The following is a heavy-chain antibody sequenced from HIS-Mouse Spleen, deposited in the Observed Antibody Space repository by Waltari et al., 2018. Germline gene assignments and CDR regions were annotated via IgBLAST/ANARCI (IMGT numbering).Heavy chain of an antibody. J-gene: IGHJ3*02. V-gene: IGHV4-4*07. CDR3: ARDFHDFWSGYYGGDKKHDAFDI. Sequence: QVQLQESGPGLVKPSETLSLTCTVAGGSISSYYWSWILQPAGQGLGWFGRIYTSGSTNYNPSLKSRVTMSVDTSKNQFSLKLSSVTAADTAVYYCARDFHDFWSGYYGGDKKHDAFDIWGQGTMVTVSS. CDR1: GGSISSYY. D-gene: IGHD3-3*01. CDR2: IYTSGST.